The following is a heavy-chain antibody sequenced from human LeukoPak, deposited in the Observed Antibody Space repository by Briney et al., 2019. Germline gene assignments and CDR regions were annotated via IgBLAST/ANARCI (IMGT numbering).Heavy chain of an antibody. V-gene: IGHV4-31*03. J-gene: IGHJ5*02. CDR2: IYYSGST. Sequence: SETLSLTCTVSGVSISSGGYYWSWIRQHPGKGLEWIGYIYYSGSTYYNPSLKSRVTISVDTSKNQFSLKLSSVTAADTAVCYCARGLTEDIVVVVVAINWFDPWGQGTLVTVSS. CDR1: GVSISSGGYY. D-gene: IGHD2-15*01. CDR3: ARGLTEDIVVVVVAINWFDP.